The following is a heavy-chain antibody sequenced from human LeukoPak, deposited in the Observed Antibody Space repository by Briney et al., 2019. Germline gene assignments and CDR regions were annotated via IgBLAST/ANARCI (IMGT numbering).Heavy chain of an antibody. Sequence: GGSLRLSCAASGFTFNSETMNWVRQAPGKGLEWVSYISSGGNTIYYADSVKGRFTISRDNAKNSLYLQMNSLRAEDTAVYYCARGAAALDYWGQGTLVTVSS. CDR3: ARGAAALDY. CDR1: GFTFNSET. CDR2: ISSGGNTI. V-gene: IGHV3-48*01. D-gene: IGHD6-13*01. J-gene: IGHJ4*02.